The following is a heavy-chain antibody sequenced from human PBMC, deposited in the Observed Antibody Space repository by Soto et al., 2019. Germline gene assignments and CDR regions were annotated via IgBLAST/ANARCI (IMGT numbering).Heavy chain of an antibody. Sequence: EVQLVESGGGLVQPGGSLRLSCTASGVTFSSHSMVWVRQAPGKGLEWVSYISSGSSSIYYADSVKGRFTTSRDKAKNSTYLQMNSLRVEDTGVYYCARELGFDAVARMDVWGQGTTVTVSS. D-gene: IGHD6-19*01. V-gene: IGHV3-48*01. CDR1: GVTFSSHS. CDR2: ISSGSSSI. CDR3: ARELGFDAVARMDV. J-gene: IGHJ6*02.